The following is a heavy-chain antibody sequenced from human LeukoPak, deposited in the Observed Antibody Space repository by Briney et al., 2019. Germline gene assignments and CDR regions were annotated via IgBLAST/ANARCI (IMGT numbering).Heavy chain of an antibody. CDR3: CVQRGGVVY. CDR1: GFTFSSFR. D-gene: IGHD2-15*01. J-gene: IGHJ4*02. CDR2: ISSDGRST. V-gene: IGHV3-64D*06. Sequence: GGSLRLSCSASGFTFSSFRMHWVRQAPGKGLEYVSAISSDGRSTYHADSVKGRFTISRDNSKNTLYLQLSSLRADDTAVYYCCVQRGGVVYRGQGTLVTVSS.